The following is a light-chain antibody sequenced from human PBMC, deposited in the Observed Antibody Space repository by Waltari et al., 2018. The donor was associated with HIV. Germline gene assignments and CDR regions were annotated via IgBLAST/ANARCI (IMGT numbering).Light chain of an antibody. J-gene: IGKJ1*01. CDR1: QTVNTY. V-gene: IGKV3-11*01. Sequence: EIVLTQSPTTLSLSPGDRATLSCRASQTVNTYLAWYQHRPGQAPRLLIYDASNRATGIPARFRGSGSGTDFTLTISSLEPEDFAVYYCQQRGNWPWTFGQGTRWESN. CDR2: DAS. CDR3: QQRGNWPWT.